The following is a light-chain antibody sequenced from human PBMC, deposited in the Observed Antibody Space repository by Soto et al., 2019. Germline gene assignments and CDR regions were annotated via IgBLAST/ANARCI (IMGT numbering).Light chain of an antibody. CDR2: DAS. CDR1: QSVSSY. CDR3: QLRANWPPVT. V-gene: IGKV3-11*01. Sequence: PGERATLSCRASQSVSSYFAWYQQRPGQAPRLLIYDASNRATSIPARFSGSGSGTDFTLTISSLEPEDFAVYYCQLRANWPPVTIGQGTKVEIK. J-gene: IGKJ1*01.